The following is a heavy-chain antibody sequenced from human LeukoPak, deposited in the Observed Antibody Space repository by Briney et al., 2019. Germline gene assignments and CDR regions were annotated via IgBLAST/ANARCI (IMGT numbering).Heavy chain of an antibody. V-gene: IGHV4-59*08. D-gene: IGHD2-15*01. CDR3: ARLGYCSGGSCYSLPPDY. Sequence: SETLSLTCTVSGGSISSYYWSWIRQPPGKGLEWIGYIYYSGSTNYNPSLKSRVTISVDTSKNQFSLKPSSVTAADTAVYYCARLGYCSGGSCYSLPPDYWGQGTLVTVSS. CDR1: GGSISSYY. J-gene: IGHJ4*02. CDR2: IYYSGST.